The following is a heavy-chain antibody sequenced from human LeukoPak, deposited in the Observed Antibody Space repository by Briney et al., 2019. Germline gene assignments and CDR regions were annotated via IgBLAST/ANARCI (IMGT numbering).Heavy chain of an antibody. CDR1: GFNIDTVY. V-gene: IGHV3-53*01. Sequence: GASLRLSCVVSGFNIDTVYMTWVRQAPGKGLEWVSLIYSGGTTYYADSVRGRFTISRDLSTNTIYLQMDTLRADDTAVYYCARDAGYDSGWTRFDFWGEGTLVTVSS. CDR3: ARDAGYDSGWTRFDF. CDR2: IYSGGTT. D-gene: IGHD5-12*01. J-gene: IGHJ4*02.